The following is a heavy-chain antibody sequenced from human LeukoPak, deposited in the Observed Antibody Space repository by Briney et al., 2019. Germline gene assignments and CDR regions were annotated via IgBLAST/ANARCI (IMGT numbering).Heavy chain of an antibody. D-gene: IGHD2-15*01. CDR1: GFTVSSNY. Sequence: GGSLRLPCAASGFTVSSNYMSWVRQAPGKGLEWVSVIYSGGSTYYADSVKGRFTISRDNAKNSLYLQMNSLRAEDTAVYYCARAAADGAFDIWGQGTMVTVSS. V-gene: IGHV3-53*01. J-gene: IGHJ3*02. CDR3: ARAAADGAFDI. CDR2: IYSGGST.